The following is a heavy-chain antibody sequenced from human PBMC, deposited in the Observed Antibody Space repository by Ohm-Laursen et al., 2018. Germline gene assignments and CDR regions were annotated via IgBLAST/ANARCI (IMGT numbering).Heavy chain of an antibody. J-gene: IGHJ4*02. Sequence: SVKVSCKAFGYSFIGYYTHWVRQAPGQGLEWMGWINPNGGGTNYAQKFQDRVTLTRDLSISTAYMELSRLRFDDTAVYYCARGYYFDYWGQGTLVTVSS. CDR3: ARGYYFDY. V-gene: IGHV1-2*02. CDR2: INPNGGGT. CDR1: GYSFIGYY.